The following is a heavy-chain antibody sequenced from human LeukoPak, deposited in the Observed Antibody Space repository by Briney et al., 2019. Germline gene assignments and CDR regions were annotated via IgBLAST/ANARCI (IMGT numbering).Heavy chain of an antibody. D-gene: IGHD4-17*01. Sequence: GGSLRLSCAASGFTFSSYGMHWVRQAPGKGLEWVAFIRYDGSNKYYADSVKSRFTISRDNSKNTLYLQMNSLRAEDTAVYYCAKFGRTTNDAFDIWGQGTMVTVSS. V-gene: IGHV3-30*02. J-gene: IGHJ3*02. CDR3: AKFGRTTNDAFDI. CDR1: GFTFSSYG. CDR2: IRYDGSNK.